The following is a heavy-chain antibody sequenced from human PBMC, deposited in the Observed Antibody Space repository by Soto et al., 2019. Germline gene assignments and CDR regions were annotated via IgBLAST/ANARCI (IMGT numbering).Heavy chain of an antibody. D-gene: IGHD2-2*01. Sequence: GASVKVSCKASGNTFTNFGVTWVRQAPGQGLEWMGWISAYTDDPNYAQKFQGRVTVTLDTSTSTAYLDLRSLTSDDTAVYYCARVIPGAEAWFDPWGQGTLVTVSS. J-gene: IGHJ5*02. CDR3: ARVIPGAEAWFDP. CDR1: GNTFTNFG. CDR2: ISAYTDDP. V-gene: IGHV1-18*01.